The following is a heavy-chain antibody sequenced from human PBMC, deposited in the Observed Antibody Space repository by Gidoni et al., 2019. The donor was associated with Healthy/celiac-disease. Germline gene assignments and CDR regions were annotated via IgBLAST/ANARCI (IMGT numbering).Heavy chain of an antibody. CDR2: IYYSGST. CDR3: ARRVGRDGYNFGGHYFDY. J-gene: IGHJ4*02. V-gene: IGHV4-39*01. Sequence: QLQLQESGPGLVKPSETLSLTCTVSGGSISSSSYYWGWIRQPPGKGLEWIGSIYYSGSTYYNPSRKSRVTISVDTSKNHFSLKLSSVTAADTAVYYCARRVGRDGYNFGGHYFDYWGQGTLVTVSS. D-gene: IGHD5-12*01. CDR1: GGSISSSSYY.